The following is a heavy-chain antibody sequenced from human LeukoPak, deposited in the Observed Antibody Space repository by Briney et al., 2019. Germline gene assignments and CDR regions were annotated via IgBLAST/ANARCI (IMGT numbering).Heavy chain of an antibody. CDR3: ARASGDSSNYDFPKPYSY. Sequence: ASVKVSCKASGGAFSNFAISWVRQAPGQGLEWMGGVIPLFGTANYAQRFQGRDTITADESTSTVYMELSSLRSEDTAVYYCARASGDSSNYDFPKPYSYWGQGTLVTVSS. V-gene: IGHV1-69*13. J-gene: IGHJ4*02. D-gene: IGHD3-3*01. CDR2: VIPLFGTA. CDR1: GGAFSNFA.